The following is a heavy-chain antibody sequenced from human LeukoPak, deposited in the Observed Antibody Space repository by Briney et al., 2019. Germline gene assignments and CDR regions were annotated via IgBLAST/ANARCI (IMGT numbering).Heavy chain of an antibody. D-gene: IGHD3-10*01. CDR1: GGSISSGDYY. CDR2: IYYSGST. CDR3: ARGDKVLLEDYGMDV. J-gene: IGHJ6*02. Sequence: PSETLSLTCTVSGGSISSGDYYWRWIRQPPGKGLEWLGYIYYSGSTYYNPSLKSRVTISVDTSKNQFSLKLSSVTAADTAVYYCARGDKVLLEDYGMDVWGQGTTVTVSS. V-gene: IGHV4-30-4*01.